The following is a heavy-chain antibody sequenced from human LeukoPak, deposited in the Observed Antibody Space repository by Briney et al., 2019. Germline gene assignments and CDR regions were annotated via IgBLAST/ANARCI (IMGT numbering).Heavy chain of an antibody. D-gene: IGHD1-26*01. J-gene: IGHJ6*02. CDR2: ISGSNSYI. CDR3: ARVQWELATYYYYGMDV. CDR1: GFTFSSYT. V-gene: IGHV3-21*04. Sequence: AGGSLRLSCAASGFTFSSYTMHWIRQAPGKGLEWVSSISGSNSYIFYADSVKGRFTVSRDNAKDSLYLQMNSLRAEDTAVYYCARVQWELATYYYYGMDVWGQGTTVTVSS.